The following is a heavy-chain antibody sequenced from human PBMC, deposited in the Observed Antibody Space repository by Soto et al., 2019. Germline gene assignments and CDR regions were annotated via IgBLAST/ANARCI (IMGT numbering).Heavy chain of an antibody. Sequence: PGGSLRLSCAASGFRFSIFAMSWVRQAPGKGLEWVSGIGGGDTYYADSVKGRFTISRDNSRNTVELQMNSLRAEDTAVYYCAKDRMDHNSVWDPFDISGRGTMVTVS. CDR3: AKDRMDHNSVWDPFDI. D-gene: IGHD1-20*01. J-gene: IGHJ3*02. CDR1: GFRFSIFA. CDR2: IGGGDT. V-gene: IGHV3-23*01.